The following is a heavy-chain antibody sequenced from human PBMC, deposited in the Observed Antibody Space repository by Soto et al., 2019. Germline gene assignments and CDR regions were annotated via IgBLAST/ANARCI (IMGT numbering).Heavy chain of an antibody. CDR3: ARERSYGLDY. CDR1: GYTFTSYD. J-gene: IGHJ4*02. CDR2: MNPNSGNT. Sequence: QVQLVQSGAEVKKPGASVKVSCKASGYTFTSYDINWVRQATGQGLAWMGWMNPNSGNTVYAQKFQGRVTMTRNTSTSTADMELSSRRTEDTAVGYGARERSYGLDYWGQGTLVTVSS. D-gene: IGHD5-18*01. V-gene: IGHV1-8*01.